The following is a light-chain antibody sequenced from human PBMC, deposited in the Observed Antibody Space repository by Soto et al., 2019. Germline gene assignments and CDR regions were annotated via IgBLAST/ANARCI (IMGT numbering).Light chain of an antibody. CDR2: DAS. CDR3: LQHNTYPLT. CDR1: QSVSRY. J-gene: IGKJ4*01. V-gene: IGKV3-11*01. Sequence: VVLTQSPATLSLSPGERATLSCRASQSVSRYLAWYQQRPGQAPRLLIYDASNRATGVPARFSGTGSGTDFTLTISSLQPEDFATYYCLQHNTYPLTFGGGTKVDIK.